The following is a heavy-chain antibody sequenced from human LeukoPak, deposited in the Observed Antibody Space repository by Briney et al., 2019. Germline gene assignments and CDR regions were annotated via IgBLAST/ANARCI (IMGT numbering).Heavy chain of an antibody. CDR1: GFIVSSNY. V-gene: IGHV3-53*01. CDR2: IYSGGST. D-gene: IGHD5-18*01. Sequence: GGSLRLSCAASGFIVSSNYMSWVRQAPGKGLEWVSVIYSGGSTYYADSVKGRFTISRDNSKNTLYLQMNSLRAEDTAVYYCARAESGYSYGYIYYYGMDVWGQGTTVTVSS. CDR3: ARAESGYSYGYIYYYGMDV. J-gene: IGHJ6*02.